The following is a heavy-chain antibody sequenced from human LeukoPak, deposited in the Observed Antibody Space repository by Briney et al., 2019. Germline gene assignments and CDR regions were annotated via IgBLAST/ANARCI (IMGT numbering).Heavy chain of an antibody. CDR2: IQYDGTNK. D-gene: IGHD1-26*01. Sequence: PGGSLRLSCGASGFTFSSYVMHWVRQGPGKGLEWVAFIQYDGTNKYYTDSVKGRFTISRDNSKNTLYLQMDSLRAEDTAVYYCAKDALGAQYYFDYWGQGTLVTVSS. CDR1: GFTFSSYV. V-gene: IGHV3-30*02. CDR3: AKDALGAQYYFDY. J-gene: IGHJ4*02.